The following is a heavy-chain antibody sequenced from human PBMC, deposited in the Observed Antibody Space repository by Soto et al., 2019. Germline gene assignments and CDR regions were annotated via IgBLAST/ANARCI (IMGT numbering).Heavy chain of an antibody. Sequence: GSLRLSCAASGFTVSSNYMSWVRQAPGKGLEWVSVIYSGGSTYYADSVKGRFTSSRDNSKNTLYLQMNSLRAEDTAVYYCARELRGAAAGGAFDIWGQGTMVTVSS. D-gene: IGHD6-13*01. CDR2: IYSGGST. V-gene: IGHV3-66*01. CDR3: ARELRGAAAGGAFDI. CDR1: GFTVSSNY. J-gene: IGHJ3*02.